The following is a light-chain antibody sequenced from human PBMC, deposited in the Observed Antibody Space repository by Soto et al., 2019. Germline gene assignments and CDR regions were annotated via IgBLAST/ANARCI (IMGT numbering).Light chain of an antibody. CDR2: DVS. CDR1: SSDVGGYNY. Sequence: QSALTQPASVSGSPGQSITISCTGTSSDVGGYNYVSWYQQHPCKAPKLMIYDVSNRPSGVSNRFSGSKSGNTASLTISGLQAEDEADYYCSAYTSSSTLDLVGTGTKLTVL. J-gene: IGLJ1*01. V-gene: IGLV2-14*01. CDR3: SAYTSSSTLDL.